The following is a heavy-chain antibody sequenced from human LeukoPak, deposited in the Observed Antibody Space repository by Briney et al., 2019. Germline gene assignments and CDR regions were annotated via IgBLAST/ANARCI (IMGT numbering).Heavy chain of an antibody. Sequence: GGSLKLSCAASGFTFSSYSMNWVRQAPGKGLEWVSSISSSSNYIYYADSLKGRFTISRDNARNTLYLQMNSLRAEDTAVYYCLRDLIRGDQGTLVTVSS. CDR3: LRDLIR. CDR1: GFTFSSYS. V-gene: IGHV3-21*01. D-gene: IGHD3-10*01. J-gene: IGHJ4*02. CDR2: ISSSSNYI.